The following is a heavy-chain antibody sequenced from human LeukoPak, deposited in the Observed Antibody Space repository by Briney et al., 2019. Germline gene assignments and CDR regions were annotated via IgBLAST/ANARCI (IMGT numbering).Heavy chain of an antibody. CDR3: ARRRALTRHFDY. CDR2: ISGSGGST. J-gene: IGHJ4*02. V-gene: IGHV3-23*01. CDR1: GFTFSSYG. Sequence: GGSLRLSCAASGFTFSSYGMSWVRQAPGKGLEWVSAISGSGGSTYYADSVKGRFTISRDNSKNTLYLQMNSLRAEDTAVYYCARRRALTRHFDYWGQGTLVTVSS. D-gene: IGHD3-3*02.